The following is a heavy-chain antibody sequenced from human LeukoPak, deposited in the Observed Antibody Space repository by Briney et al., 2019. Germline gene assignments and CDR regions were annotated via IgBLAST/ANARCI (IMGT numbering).Heavy chain of an antibody. D-gene: IGHD5-18*01. J-gene: IGHJ4*02. CDR2: ISYDGSNK. CDR3: ARESRIQLWLLDY. CDR1: GFTFSNYA. V-gene: IGHV3-30-3*01. Sequence: PGRSLRLSCAASGFTFSNYAMHWVRQAPGKGLEWVAVISYDGSNKYYADSVKGRFTISRDDSKNTLYVQMNSLRAEDTAVYYCARESRIQLWLLDYWGQGTLVTVS.